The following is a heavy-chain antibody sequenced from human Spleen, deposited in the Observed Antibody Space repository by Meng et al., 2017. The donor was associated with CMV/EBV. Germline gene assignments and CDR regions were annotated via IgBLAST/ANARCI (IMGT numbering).Heavy chain of an antibody. Sequence: ASVKVSCKASGYTFSGYYMHWVRQAPGQGLEWMGWINANSGFTHSAQKFQGRVTMTRDTSISTAYMELRRLRSDDTAVYYCARRVGFNGMDVWGQGTTVTVSS. CDR1: GYTFSGYY. J-gene: IGHJ6*02. CDR3: ARRVGFNGMDV. D-gene: IGHD1-26*01. V-gene: IGHV1-2*02. CDR2: INANSGFT.